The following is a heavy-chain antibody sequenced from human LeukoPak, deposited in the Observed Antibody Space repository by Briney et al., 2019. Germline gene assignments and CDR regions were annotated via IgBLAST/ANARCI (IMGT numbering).Heavy chain of an antibody. D-gene: IGHD2-2*01. CDR2: FDPEDGET. Sequence: SVKVSCKVSGYTLTELSMHWVRQAPGKGLEWMGGFDPEDGETIYAQKFQGRVTMTEDTSTDTAYRELSSLRSEDTAVYYCAPIIVVPAAPFDYWGQGTLVTVSS. CDR1: GYTLTELS. J-gene: IGHJ4*02. CDR3: APIIVVPAAPFDY. V-gene: IGHV1-24*01.